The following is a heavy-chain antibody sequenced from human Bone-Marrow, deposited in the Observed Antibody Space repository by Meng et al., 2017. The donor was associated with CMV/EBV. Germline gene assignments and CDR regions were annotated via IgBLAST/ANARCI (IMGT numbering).Heavy chain of an antibody. J-gene: IGHJ6*02. CDR2: MNPNSGNT. CDR1: GYTFTSYD. V-gene: IGHV1-8*01. CDR3: ARVRGSSAGDYYYGMDV. D-gene: IGHD6-6*01. Sequence: ASVKVSCKASGYTFTSYDINWVRQATGQGLEWMGWMNPNSGNTGYAQKFQGRVTMTRNTSISTAYMELRSLRSDDTAVYYCARVRGSSAGDYYYGMDVWGQGTTVTVSS.